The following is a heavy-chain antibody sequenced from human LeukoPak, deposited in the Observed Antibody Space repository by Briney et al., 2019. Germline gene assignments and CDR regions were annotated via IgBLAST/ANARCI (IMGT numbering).Heavy chain of an antibody. V-gene: IGHV4-59*08. J-gene: IGHJ5*02. CDR2: TRYNALT. CDR1: GASISDHY. CDR3: ARHDTALGWFDP. D-gene: IGHD5-18*01. Sequence: SETLSLTCTVSGASISDHYWSWIRQPPGKGLEWIAYTRYNALTNYNPSLESRVTISVDTSKNQFSLKLSSVTAADTAVYYCARHDTALGWFDPWGQGTLVTVSS.